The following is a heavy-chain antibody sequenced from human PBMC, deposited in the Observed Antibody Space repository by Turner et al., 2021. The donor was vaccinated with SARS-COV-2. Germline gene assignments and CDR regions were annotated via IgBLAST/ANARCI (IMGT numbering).Heavy chain of an antibody. CDR1: GYTFSSYA. D-gene: IGHD3-10*01. CDR3: AKGEGYGSGAFDI. CDR2: ISGSGVST. Sequence: EVQLLESGGGLVQPGGSLRLSCAASGYTFSSYAMSWVRQAPGKGVEWVSAISGSGVSTYYADSVKGLFTISRDNSKNTLYLQMNSRRAEDTAVYYCAKGEGYGSGAFDIWGQGTMVTVSS. J-gene: IGHJ3*02. V-gene: IGHV3-23*01.